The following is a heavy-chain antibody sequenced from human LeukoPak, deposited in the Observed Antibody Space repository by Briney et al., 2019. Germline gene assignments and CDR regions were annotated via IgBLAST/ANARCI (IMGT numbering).Heavy chain of an antibody. CDR3: ARARTTRGFDY. Sequence: GGSLRLSCAASGFTFNSYGIHWVRQAPGKGLEWVAFIWYDGSNKYYADSVKGRFTISRDNSKNTLYLQMNSLRAEDTAVYYCARARTTRGFDYWGQGTLITVSS. J-gene: IGHJ4*02. CDR1: GFTFNSYG. D-gene: IGHD4-17*01. CDR2: IWYDGSNK. V-gene: IGHV3-33*01.